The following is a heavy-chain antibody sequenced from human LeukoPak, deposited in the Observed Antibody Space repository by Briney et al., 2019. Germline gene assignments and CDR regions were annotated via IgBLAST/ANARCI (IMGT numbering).Heavy chain of an antibody. D-gene: IGHD3-9*01. J-gene: IGHJ6*02. CDR3: TKFYYDVLTGYRGMDV. CDR2: IRSKANSYAT. V-gene: IGHV3-73*01. Sequence: GGSLRLSCAASGFTFSGSAMHWVRQASGKGLEWVGRIRSKANSYATAYAASVKGRFLISRDDSKNTAYLQMNSLKTDDTAVYYCTKFYYDVLTGYRGMDVWGQGTTVTVSS. CDR1: GFTFSGSA.